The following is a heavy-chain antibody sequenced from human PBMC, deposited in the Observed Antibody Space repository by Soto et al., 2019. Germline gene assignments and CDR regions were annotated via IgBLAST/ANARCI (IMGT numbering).Heavy chain of an antibody. J-gene: IGHJ6*03. CDR2: IYYSGST. D-gene: IGHD2-2*02. Sequence: QVQLQESGPGLVKPSQTLSLTCTVSGGSISSGGYYWSWIRQHPGKGLEWIGYIYYSGSTYYNPSLKGRVTKSVDTSKNQFPLKLSSVTAADTAVYYCARENTSDLRCYYYMDVWGKGTTVTVSS. V-gene: IGHV4-31*03. CDR1: GGSISSGGYY. CDR3: ARENTSDLRCYYYMDV.